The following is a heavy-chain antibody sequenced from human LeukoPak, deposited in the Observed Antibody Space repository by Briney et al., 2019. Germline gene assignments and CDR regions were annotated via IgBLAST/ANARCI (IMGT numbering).Heavy chain of an antibody. J-gene: IGHJ4*02. CDR1: GITLSNYG. Sequence: VHLGGSLRLSCAVSGITLSNYGMSWVREAPGKGLEWVAGMSGSGGRKNYAVAVKGRFANSRDNPKNTLYLQMNSLRAEDTAVYFCAKRGVVIRVILVGFHKEAYYFDSWGQGALVTVSS. V-gene: IGHV3-23*01. CDR2: MSGSGGRK. CDR3: AKRGVVIRVILVGFHKEAYYFDS. D-gene: IGHD3-22*01.